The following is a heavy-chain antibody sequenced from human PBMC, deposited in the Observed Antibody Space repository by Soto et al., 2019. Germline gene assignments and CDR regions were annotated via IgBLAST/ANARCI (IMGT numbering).Heavy chain of an antibody. Sequence: PSETLSLTSSFSVRHITSSRHSWGWIRQPPGKGLEWIGSIYYSGSTYYNPSLKSRVTISVDTSKNQFSLKLSSVTAADTAVYYCASPKIEFYNWFDPWGQGTLVTVS. D-gene: IGHD3-22*01. CDR2: IYYSGST. CDR3: ASPKIEFYNWFDP. V-gene: IGHV4-39*01. CDR1: VRHITSSRHS. J-gene: IGHJ5*02.